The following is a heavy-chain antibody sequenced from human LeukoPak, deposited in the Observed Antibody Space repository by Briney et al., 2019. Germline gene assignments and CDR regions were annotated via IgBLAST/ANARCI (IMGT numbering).Heavy chain of an antibody. D-gene: IGHD4/OR15-4a*01. J-gene: IGHJ3*02. V-gene: IGHV1-2*02. CDR2: INPNSGGT. CDR3: ARDTRAIWGWISEGAFDI. CDR1: GYTFTGYY. Sequence: GASVKASCKASGYTFTGYYMHWVRQAPGQGLEWMGWINPNSGGTNYAQKFQGRVTMTRDTSISTAYMELSRLRSDDTAVYYCARDTRAIWGWISEGAFDIWGQGTMVTVSS.